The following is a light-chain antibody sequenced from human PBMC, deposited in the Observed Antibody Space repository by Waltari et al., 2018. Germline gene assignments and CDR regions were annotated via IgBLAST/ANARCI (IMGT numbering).Light chain of an antibody. CDR2: GKN. CDR1: SLRSYY. CDR3: NSRDSSGNHVV. V-gene: IGLV3-19*01. Sequence: SSELTQDPAVSVALGQTVRITCQGDSLRSYYASWYQQKPGQAPVLVIYGKNNRPSGIPDRFPGSSSGNTASLTITGAQAEDEADYSCNSRDSSGNHVVFGGGTKLTVL. J-gene: IGLJ2*01.